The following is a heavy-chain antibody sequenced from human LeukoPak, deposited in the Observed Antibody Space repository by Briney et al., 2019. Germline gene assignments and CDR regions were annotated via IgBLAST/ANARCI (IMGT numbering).Heavy chain of an antibody. V-gene: IGHV1-2*02. D-gene: IGHD2-2*01. CDR1: GYTFTDFY. CDR3: ARQLGYCSSTSCYGRNWFDP. J-gene: IGHJ5*02. CDR2: LNLKSGGT. Sequence: ASVKVSCKASGYTFTDFYMHWVRQAPGQGLEWMGWLNLKSGGTNYAQKFQGRLTLTRETSISTAYMELSRLRSDDTAVYYCARQLGYCSSTSCYGRNWFDPWGQGTLVTVSS.